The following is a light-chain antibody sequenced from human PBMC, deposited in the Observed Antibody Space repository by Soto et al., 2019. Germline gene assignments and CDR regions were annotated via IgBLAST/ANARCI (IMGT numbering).Light chain of an antibody. Sequence: QSALTQPASVSGSPGQSITISCSGTSSDIGAYDYASWYQQQPGRAPKLIMYEVSHRFSGLSYRFSGSKSGNTASLTISGLQAEDEGDYYYTSLAPGRIYVFGSGTKLTVL. CDR2: EVS. J-gene: IGLJ1*01. CDR3: TSLAPGRIYV. V-gene: IGLV2-14*03. CDR1: SSDIGAYDY.